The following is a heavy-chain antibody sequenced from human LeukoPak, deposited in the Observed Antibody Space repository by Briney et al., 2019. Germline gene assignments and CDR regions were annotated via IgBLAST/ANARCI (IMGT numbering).Heavy chain of an antibody. CDR1: GFTFSDYY. Sequence: PGGSLRLSCAASGFTFSDYYMSWIREAPGKGLEWVSYISSSGSTIYYADSVKGRFTISRDNSKNSLYLQMNSLRAEDTAVYYCAGRRWYHLDYWGQGTLVTVSS. J-gene: IGHJ4*02. CDR2: ISSSGSTI. D-gene: IGHD2-15*01. CDR3: AGRRWYHLDY. V-gene: IGHV3-11*01.